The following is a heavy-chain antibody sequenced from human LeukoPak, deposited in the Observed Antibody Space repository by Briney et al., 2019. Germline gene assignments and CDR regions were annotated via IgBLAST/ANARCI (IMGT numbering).Heavy chain of an antibody. CDR1: GFTFSSYA. CDR3: AKLLAVTNSYYFNY. CDR2: ISGSGSGGST. D-gene: IGHD6-19*01. V-gene: IGHV3-23*01. J-gene: IGHJ4*02. Sequence: QTGGSLRLSCAASGFTFSSYAMSWVRQAPGKGLEWVSTISGSGSGGSTYYADSVKGRFTISRDNSKDTLYLQMNSLRAEDTAVYYCAKLLAVTNSYYFNYWGQETLVTVSS.